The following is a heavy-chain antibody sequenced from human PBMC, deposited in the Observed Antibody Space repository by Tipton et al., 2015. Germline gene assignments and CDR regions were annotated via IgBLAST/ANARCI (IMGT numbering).Heavy chain of an antibody. CDR1: GGSISSGGYY. Sequence: TLSLTCTVSGGSISSGGYYWSWIRQHPGKGLEWIGYIYYSGSTFYNPSLKSRVTISVDTSKNQFSLKLSSVTAADTAVYYCARGLYNYGPYYGLDVWGQGTTVTVSS. CDR3: ARGLYNYGPYYGLDV. V-gene: IGHV4-31*03. D-gene: IGHD5-18*01. J-gene: IGHJ6*02. CDR2: IYYSGST.